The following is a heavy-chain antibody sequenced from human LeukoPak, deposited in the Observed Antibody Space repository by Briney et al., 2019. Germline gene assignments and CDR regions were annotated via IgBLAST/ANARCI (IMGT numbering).Heavy chain of an antibody. D-gene: IGHD3-3*01. Sequence: PSETLSLTCAVYGGSFSGYYWSWIRQPPGKGLEWIGEINHSGSTNYNPSLKSRVTISVDTSKNQFSLKLSSVTAADTAVYYCARRPLRITIFLSGFDPWGQGTLVTVSS. J-gene: IGHJ5*02. V-gene: IGHV4-34*01. CDR3: ARRPLRITIFLSGFDP. CDR2: INHSGST. CDR1: GGSFSGYY.